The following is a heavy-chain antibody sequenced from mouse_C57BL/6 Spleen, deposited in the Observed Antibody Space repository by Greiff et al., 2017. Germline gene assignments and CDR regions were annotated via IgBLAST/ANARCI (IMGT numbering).Heavy chain of an antibody. D-gene: IGHD2-4*01. V-gene: IGHV2-9-1*01. CDR2: IWTGGGT. CDR1: GFSLTSYA. J-gene: IGHJ3*01. CDR3: ASLYYDYDAWFAY. Sequence: VQVVESGPGLVAPSQSLSITCTVSGFSLTSYAISWVRQPPGKGLEWLGVIWTGGGTNYNSALKSRLSISKDNSKSQVFLKMNSLQTDDTARYYCASLYYDYDAWFAYWGQGTLVTVSA.